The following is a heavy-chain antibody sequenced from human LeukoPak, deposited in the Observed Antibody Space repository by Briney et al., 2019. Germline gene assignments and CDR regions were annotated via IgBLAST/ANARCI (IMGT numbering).Heavy chain of an antibody. CDR2: IGTSSTTI. CDR1: GFTFSSYT. V-gene: IGHV3-48*01. D-gene: IGHD6-25*01. Sequence: GGSLRLSCAAYGFTFSSYTMNWVRQPPGKGLEWVSNIGTSSTTIYYADSMKGRFTISRDNAKNSLYLQMNSLRADDTAVYYCARFAAGGSYYYYMDVWGKGTTVTVSS. CDR3: ARFAAGGSYYYYMDV. J-gene: IGHJ6*03.